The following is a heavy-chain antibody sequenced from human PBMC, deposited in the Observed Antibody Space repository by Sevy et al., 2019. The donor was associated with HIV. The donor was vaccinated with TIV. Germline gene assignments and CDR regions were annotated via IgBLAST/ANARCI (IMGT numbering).Heavy chain of an antibody. CDR1: VYKFINYG. CDR3: ARDHPHPGFAMKLDGRRSFDF. V-gene: IGHV1-18*01. Sequence: ASVKVSCKASVYKFINYGISWVRQAPGQGLEWMGWISINNGDTNYAQKFQGRVTLTTDTSTTTAYMELRSLRLDDTAVYYCARDHPHPGFAMKLDGRRSFDFWGQGTTITVSS. CDR2: ISINNGDT. D-gene: IGHD1-1*01. J-gene: IGHJ3*01.